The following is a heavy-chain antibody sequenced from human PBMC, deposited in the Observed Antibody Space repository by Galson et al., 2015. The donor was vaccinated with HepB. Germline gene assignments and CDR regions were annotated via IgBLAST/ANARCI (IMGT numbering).Heavy chain of an antibody. J-gene: IGHJ6*02. V-gene: IGHV3-7*01. CDR3: GRDMDV. CDR2: INQDGSEK. Sequence: SLRLSCAASGFTLSDYWMSWVRQAPGKGLEWVANINQDGSEKYYVDSVKGRFTISRDNAKNSLYLQMNSLRAEDTAVYYCGRDMDVWGQGTTVTVSS. CDR1: GFTLSDYW.